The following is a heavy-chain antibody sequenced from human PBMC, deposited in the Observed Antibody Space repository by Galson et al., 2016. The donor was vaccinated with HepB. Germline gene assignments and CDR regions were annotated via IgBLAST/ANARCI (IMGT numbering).Heavy chain of an antibody. J-gene: IGHJ1*01. Sequence: PALVKPTQTLTLTCTFSGFSLSTNGMGVAWIRQPPGKALEWLALIYWDDDKRYSSSLKTRLSITKDTSKNVVVLTMTNMDPVDTATYYCAHGRYCLGDNCFSGVLGHWGQGALVTVSS. D-gene: IGHD2-15*01. V-gene: IGHV2-5*02. CDR3: AHGRYCLGDNCFSGVLGH. CDR2: IYWDDDK. CDR1: GFSLSTNGMG.